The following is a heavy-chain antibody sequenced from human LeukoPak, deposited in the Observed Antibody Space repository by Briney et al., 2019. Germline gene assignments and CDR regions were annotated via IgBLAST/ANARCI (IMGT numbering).Heavy chain of an antibody. V-gene: IGHV4-39*07. J-gene: IGHJ4*02. CDR1: GGSISSSSYY. CDR2: IYYSGST. Sequence: SETLSLTCTVSGGSISSSSYYWGWIRQPPGKGLEWIGSIYYSGSTYYNPSLKSRVTISVDTSKNQFSLKLSSVTAADTAVYYCARGPYGPTRAFHYWGQGTLVTVSS. CDR3: ARGPYGPTRAFHY. D-gene: IGHD4-17*01.